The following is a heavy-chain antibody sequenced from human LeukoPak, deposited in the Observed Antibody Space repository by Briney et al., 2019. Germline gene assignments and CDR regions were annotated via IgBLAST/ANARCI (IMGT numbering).Heavy chain of an antibody. CDR2: IYTTSAFI. J-gene: IGHJ3*02. V-gene: IGHV3-21*05. CDR1: GFTFNNYA. CDR3: VRDRDWAFDI. Sequence: GGSLRLSCAASGFTFNNYAMNWVRQAPGKGLEWISYIYTTSAFINYAGSVKGRFTISRDNAENSLYLEMNSLRAEDTALYYCVRDRDWAFDIWGQGTMVTVSS. D-gene: IGHD2-21*01.